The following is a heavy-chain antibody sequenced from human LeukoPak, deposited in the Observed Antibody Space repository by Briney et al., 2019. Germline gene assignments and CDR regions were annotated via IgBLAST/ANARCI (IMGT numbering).Heavy chain of an antibody. CDR3: ARDSGHSGYDLDY. CDR1: GFTFDDYA. J-gene: IGHJ4*02. Sequence: GGSLRLSCAASGFTFDDYAMHWVRQAPGKGLEWVSSISSSSSYIYYADSVKGRFTISRDNAKNSLYLQMNSLRAEDTAVYYCARDSGHSGYDLDYWGQGTLVTVSS. V-gene: IGHV3-21*01. D-gene: IGHD5-12*01. CDR2: ISSSSSYI.